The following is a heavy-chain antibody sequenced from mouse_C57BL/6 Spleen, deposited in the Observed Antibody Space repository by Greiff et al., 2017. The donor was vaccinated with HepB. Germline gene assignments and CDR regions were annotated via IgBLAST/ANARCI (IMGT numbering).Heavy chain of an antibody. V-gene: IGHV1-52*01. Sequence: VQLQQPGAELVRPGSSVKLSCKASGYTFTSYWMHWVKQRPIQGLEWIGNIDPSDSETHYNQKFKDKATLTVDKSSSTAYMQLSSLTSEDSAVYYCARWAITTVVATGGDFDYWGQGTTLTVSS. D-gene: IGHD1-1*01. CDR2: IDPSDSET. CDR3: ARWAITTVVATGGDFDY. J-gene: IGHJ2*01. CDR1: GYTFTSYW.